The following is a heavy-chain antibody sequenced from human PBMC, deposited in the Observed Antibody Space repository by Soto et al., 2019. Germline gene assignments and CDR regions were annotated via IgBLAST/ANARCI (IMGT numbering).Heavy chain of an antibody. V-gene: IGHV3-7*01. CDR3: GRDEVRNGVGV. Sequence: GGSLRLSCVASGFTFTSYWMSWVRQAPGKGLEWVANIKGDGSEKKYVDSVKGRFTISRDNAHNSVSLQMNSLRAEDTALYYCGRDEVRNGVGVWGQGTTVTVSS. J-gene: IGHJ6*02. CDR2: IKGDGSEK. CDR1: GFTFTSYW.